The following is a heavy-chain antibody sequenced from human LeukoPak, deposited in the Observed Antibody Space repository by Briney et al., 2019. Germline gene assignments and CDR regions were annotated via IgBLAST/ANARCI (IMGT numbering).Heavy chain of an antibody. CDR3: VEVGATTGFDY. V-gene: IGHV1-69*01. CDR1: GGTFSSYA. Sequence: SVKVSCKASGGTFSSYAISWVRQAPGQGLEWMGGIIPIFGTANYAQKFQGRVTITADESTSTAYMELSSLRSEDTAVYNCVEVGATTGFDYWGQGTLVTVSS. J-gene: IGHJ4*02. D-gene: IGHD1-26*01. CDR2: IIPIFGTA.